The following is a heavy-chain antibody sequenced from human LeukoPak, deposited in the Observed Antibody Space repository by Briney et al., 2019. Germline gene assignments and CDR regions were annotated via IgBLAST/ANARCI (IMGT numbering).Heavy chain of an antibody. V-gene: IGHV1-3*01. J-gene: IGHJ4*02. D-gene: IGHD2-2*01. CDR2: INAGNGNT. Sequence: ASVKVSCKASGYTFTSYAMHWVRQAPGQRLEWMGWINAGNGNTKYSQKFQGRVTITRDTSASTAYMELSSLRSEDTAVYYCASGLLQDIVVVPALDYWGQGTLVTVSS. CDR3: ASGLLQDIVVVPALDY. CDR1: GYTFTSYA.